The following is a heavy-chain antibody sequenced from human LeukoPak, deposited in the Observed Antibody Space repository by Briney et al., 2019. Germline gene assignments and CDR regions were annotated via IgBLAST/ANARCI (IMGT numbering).Heavy chain of an antibody. CDR2: IYYSGST. CDR3: ARHFPYCSSTSCYPNAFDI. CDR1: GGSISSSSYY. D-gene: IGHD2-2*01. Sequence: SETLSLTCTVSGGSISSSSYYWGWIRQPPGKGLEWIGSIYYSGSTYYNPSLKSRVTISVDTSKNQFSLKLSSVTAADTAVYYCARHFPYCSSTSCYPNAFDIWGRGTMVTVSS. J-gene: IGHJ3*02. V-gene: IGHV4-39*01.